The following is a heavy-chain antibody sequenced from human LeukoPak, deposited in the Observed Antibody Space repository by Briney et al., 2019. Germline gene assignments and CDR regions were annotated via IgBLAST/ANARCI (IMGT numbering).Heavy chain of an antibody. CDR3: TRDAYNFNDFDY. D-gene: IGHD5-24*01. Sequence: GRSLRLSCAVSEFTFSHFAMHWVRQAPGKGLEWVAVVSSHGNDGYYADSVKGRFTISRDNSKNTLYLPIDSLRAEDTAIYYCTRDAYNFNDFDYWGQGTLVTVSS. CDR2: VSSHGNDG. V-gene: IGHV3-30*01. J-gene: IGHJ4*02. CDR1: EFTFSHFA.